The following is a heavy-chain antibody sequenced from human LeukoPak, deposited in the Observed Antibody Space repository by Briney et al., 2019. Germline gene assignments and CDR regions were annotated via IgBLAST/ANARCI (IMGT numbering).Heavy chain of an antibody. CDR3: ARDSRVVGYSYGSSPTYYYYYYMDV. V-gene: IGHV1-18*01. D-gene: IGHD5-18*01. CDR2: ISGYNDNI. CDR1: GYTFTSYG. Sequence: ASVKVSCKASGYTFTSYGISWVRQAPGQGLEWMGWISGYNDNIKYAQKFQGRVTMTTETSASTEYVELRNLRSDDTAVYYCARDSRVVGYSYGSSPTYYYYYYMDVWGKGTTVTVSS. J-gene: IGHJ6*03.